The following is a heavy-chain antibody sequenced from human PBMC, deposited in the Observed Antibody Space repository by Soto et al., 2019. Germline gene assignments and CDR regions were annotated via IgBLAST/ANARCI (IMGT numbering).Heavy chain of an antibody. CDR2: ISYDGSNK. CDR3: ARRIQPYYFDY. J-gene: IGHJ4*02. D-gene: IGHD5-18*01. V-gene: IGHV3-30-3*01. Sequence: QVQLVESGGGVVQPGRSLRLSCAASGFTFSSYAMHWVRQAPGKGLEWVAVISYDGSNKYYADSVKGRFTISRDNSKNPLYLQMNSLRAEDTAVYYCARRIQPYYFDYWGQGTLVTVSS. CDR1: GFTFSSYA.